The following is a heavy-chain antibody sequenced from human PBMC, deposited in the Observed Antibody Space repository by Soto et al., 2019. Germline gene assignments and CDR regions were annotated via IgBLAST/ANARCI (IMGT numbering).Heavy chain of an antibody. CDR2: IYYSGST. V-gene: IGHV4-59*01. CDR1: GGSISSYY. D-gene: IGHD5-18*01. Sequence: PSETLSLTCTVSGGSISSYYWSWIRQPPGKGLEWIGYIYYSGSTNYNPSLKSRVTISVDTSKNQFSLKLSSVTAADTAVYYCAREGYSYGHDGFDIWGQGTMVTV. CDR3: AREGYSYGHDGFDI. J-gene: IGHJ3*02.